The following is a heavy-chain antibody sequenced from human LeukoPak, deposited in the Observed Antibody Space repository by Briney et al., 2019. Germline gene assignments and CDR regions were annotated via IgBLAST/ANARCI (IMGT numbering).Heavy chain of an antibody. Sequence: SETLSLTCTVSGGSISSYYWSWIRQPPGKGLEWIGYIYYSGSTNYNPSLKSRVTISVDTSKNQFSLKLSSVTAADTAVYYCARLNHYGSGSYQHDAFDIWGQGTMVTVSS. CDR2: IYYSGST. J-gene: IGHJ3*02. D-gene: IGHD3-10*01. CDR1: GGSISSYY. CDR3: ARLNHYGSGSYQHDAFDI. V-gene: IGHV4-59*08.